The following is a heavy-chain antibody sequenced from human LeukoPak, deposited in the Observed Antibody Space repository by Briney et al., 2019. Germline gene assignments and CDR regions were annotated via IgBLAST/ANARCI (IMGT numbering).Heavy chain of an antibody. CDR1: GGSISSYY. CDR2: IYYSGST. D-gene: IGHD3-16*01. J-gene: IGHJ3*02. V-gene: IGHV4-59*01. CDR3: ATGGLGNDAFDI. Sequence: SETLSLTCTVSGGSISSYYWSWIRQPPGKGLEWIGYIYYSGSTNYNPSLKSRVTISVDTSKNQFSLKLSSVTAADTAVYYCATGGLGNDAFDIWGQGTMVTVSS.